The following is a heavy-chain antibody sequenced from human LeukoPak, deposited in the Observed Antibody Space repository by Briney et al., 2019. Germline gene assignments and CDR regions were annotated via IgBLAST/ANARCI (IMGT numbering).Heavy chain of an antibody. V-gene: IGHV4-34*01. D-gene: IGHD3-10*01. CDR3: ARRPTYYYGSGSYRRAAFDI. CDR1: GGSFSGYY. J-gene: IGHJ3*02. CDR2: INHSGST. Sequence: PSETLSLTCAVYGGSFSGYYWSWIRQPPGKGLEWIGEINHSGSTNYNPSLKSRVTISVDTSKNQFSLKLSSVTAADTAVYYCARRPTYYYGSGSYRRAAFDIWGQGTMVTVSS.